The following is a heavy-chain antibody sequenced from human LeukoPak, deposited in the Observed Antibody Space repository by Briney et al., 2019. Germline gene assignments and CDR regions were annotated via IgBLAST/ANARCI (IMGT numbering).Heavy chain of an antibody. Sequence: ASVKVSCKASGYTFTRYYMHWVRQAPGQGLEWMGIINPSGGSTTYAQKFQGRVSMTRDTSTNTVYMDLSSLRYEDTAVYYCAKPSYGGGNGLWDLDFDYWGQGTLVTVSS. CDR1: GYTFTRYY. V-gene: IGHV1-46*01. D-gene: IGHD2-21*01. CDR2: INPSGGST. J-gene: IGHJ4*02. CDR3: AKPSYGGGNGLWDLDFDY.